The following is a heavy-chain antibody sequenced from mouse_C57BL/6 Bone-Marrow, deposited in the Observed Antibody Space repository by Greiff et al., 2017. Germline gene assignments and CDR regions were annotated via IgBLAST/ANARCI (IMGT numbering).Heavy chain of an antibody. CDR1: GYTFTSYW. CDR2: IDPSDSET. CDR3: ARGDYYGSSYGSWFAY. D-gene: IGHD1-1*01. Sequence: QQSCKASGYTFTSYWMHWVKQRPIQGLEWIGNIDPSDSETHYNQKFKDKATLTVDKSSSTAYMQLSSLTSEDSAVYYCARGDYYGSSYGSWFAYWGQGTLVTVSA. V-gene: IGHV1-52*01. J-gene: IGHJ3*01.